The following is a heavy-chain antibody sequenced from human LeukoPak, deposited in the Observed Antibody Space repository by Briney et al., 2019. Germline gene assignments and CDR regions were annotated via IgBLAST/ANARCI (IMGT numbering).Heavy chain of an antibody. CDR1: GFNFRDAA. CDR2: ISFSGDNS. CDR3: AKDIQLST. Sequence: PGGSLRLSCAASGFNFRDAAMTWVRQAPGKGLEWVSLISFSGDNSYYADSVKGRFTISRDNSKNTLSLQMNSLRVEDTAIYYCAKDIQLSTWGLVTMVTVSS. D-gene: IGHD5-24*01. V-gene: IGHV3-23*01. J-gene: IGHJ3*01.